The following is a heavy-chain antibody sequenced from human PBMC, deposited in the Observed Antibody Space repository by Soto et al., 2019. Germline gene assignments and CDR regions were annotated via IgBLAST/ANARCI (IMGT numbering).Heavy chain of an antibody. CDR3: ARDSGAAKG. V-gene: IGHV3-7*03. J-gene: IGHJ3*01. Sequence: GGSLRLSCAASGFTFSSYVVSWVRQAPGKGLEWVANINQDGSEKYYVDSVKGRFTISRDNAKNSVYLQMNSLRAEDTAVYYCARDSGAAKGWGQGTMVTVSS. CDR2: INQDGSEK. D-gene: IGHD2-15*01. CDR1: GFTFSSYV.